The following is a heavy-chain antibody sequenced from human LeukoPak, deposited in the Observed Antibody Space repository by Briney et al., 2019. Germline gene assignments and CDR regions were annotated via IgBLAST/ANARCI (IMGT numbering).Heavy chain of an antibody. Sequence: GGSLRLSCAAYGFAFSIYWMHWVRQAPGEGLVWVSRIKTDGTYTSNADSVEGRFTISRDNAKSTLYLHMNSLRVEDTAVYYCVADLGDYADFWGQGTLVTVSS. J-gene: IGHJ4*02. V-gene: IGHV3-74*01. CDR3: VADLGDYADF. CDR1: GFAFSIYW. CDR2: IKTDGTYT.